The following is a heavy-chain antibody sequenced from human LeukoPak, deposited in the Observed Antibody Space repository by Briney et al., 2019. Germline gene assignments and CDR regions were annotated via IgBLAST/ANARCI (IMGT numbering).Heavy chain of an antibody. CDR3: ARDRETAADYYFDY. V-gene: IGHV3-30*04. Sequence: GRSLRLSCAASGFTFVKHALHWVRQSPGKGREWVAVISYDGNDKQYAESVKGRVTISRDNSKNTVSLQMDTLGPEDTAVYYCARDRETAADYYFDYWGQGTLVTVSS. D-gene: IGHD6-13*01. CDR2: ISYDGNDK. CDR1: GFTFVKHA. J-gene: IGHJ4*02.